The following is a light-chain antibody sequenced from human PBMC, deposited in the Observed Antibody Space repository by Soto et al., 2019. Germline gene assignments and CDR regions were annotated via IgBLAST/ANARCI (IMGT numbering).Light chain of an antibody. J-gene: IGLJ2*01. V-gene: IGLV2-18*02. CDR3: SSYISSSGSVV. CDR2: EVS. CDR1: NSDVGSYNR. Sequence: QSVLTQPPSVSGSPGQSVTISCTGTNSDVGSYNRVSWYQRPPGTAPKLIIYEVSNRPSGVPDRFSGSKSGNTASLTISGLQVGDGADYYCSSYISSSGSVVFGGGTKLPVL.